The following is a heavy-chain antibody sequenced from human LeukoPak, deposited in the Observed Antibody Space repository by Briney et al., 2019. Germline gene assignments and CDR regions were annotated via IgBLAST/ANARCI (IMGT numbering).Heavy chain of an antibody. CDR2: IYYSGST. CDR1: GGSISSSSYY. V-gene: IGHV4-39*01. J-gene: IGHJ4*02. D-gene: IGHD5-18*01. Sequence: SETLSLTCTVSGGSISSSSYYWGWIRQPPGKGLEWIGSIYYSGSTYYNPSLKSRVTIPVDTSKNQFSLKLSSVTAADTAVYYCARVPYSYGYRFDYWGQGTLVTVSS. CDR3: ARVPYSYGYRFDY.